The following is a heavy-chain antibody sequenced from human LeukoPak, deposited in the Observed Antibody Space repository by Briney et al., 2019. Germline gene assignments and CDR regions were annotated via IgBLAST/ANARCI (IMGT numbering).Heavy chain of an antibody. V-gene: IGHV3-73*01. CDR1: GFTFSGSA. CDR2: IRSKANSYAT. CDR3: TSGDPKYYYDSSGYYGY. D-gene: IGHD3-22*01. J-gene: IGHJ4*02. Sequence: GGSLRLSCAASGFTFSGSAMHWVSQDSGKGLEWVGRIRSKANSYATAYAASVKGRFTISRDDSKNTAYLQMNNLKTEDTAVYYCTSGDPKYYYDSSGYYGYWGQGTLVTVSS.